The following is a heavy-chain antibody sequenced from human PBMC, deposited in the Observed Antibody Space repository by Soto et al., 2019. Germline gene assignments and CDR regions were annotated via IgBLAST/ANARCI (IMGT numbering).Heavy chain of an antibody. Sequence: QLQLQESGPGLVKPSETLSLTCTVSGGSISSSSYYWGWIRQPPGKGLEWIGSIYYSGSTYYNPSLKSRVTISVDTSKNQFSLKRSSVTAADTAVYYCARNWGGRYYYDSGSYFDWYFDLWGRGTLVTVSS. CDR3: ARNWGGRYYYDSGSYFDWYFDL. J-gene: IGHJ2*01. D-gene: IGHD3-10*01. CDR2: IYYSGST. V-gene: IGHV4-39*01. CDR1: GGSISSSSYY.